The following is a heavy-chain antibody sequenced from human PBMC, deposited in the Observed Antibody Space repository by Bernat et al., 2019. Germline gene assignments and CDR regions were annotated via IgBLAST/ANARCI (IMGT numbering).Heavy chain of an antibody. CDR2: IDWDDDK. Sequence: QVTLRESGPALVKPTQTLTLTCTFSGFSLSTSGMCVSWIRQPPGKALEWLALIDWDDDKYYSTSLKTRLTISKDTSKNQVVLTMTNMDPVDTATYYCARISYDFWSDYCMDVWGKGTTVTVSS. CDR3: ARISYDFWSDYCMDV. CDR1: GFSLSTSGMC. J-gene: IGHJ6*03. V-gene: IGHV2-70*01. D-gene: IGHD3-3*01.